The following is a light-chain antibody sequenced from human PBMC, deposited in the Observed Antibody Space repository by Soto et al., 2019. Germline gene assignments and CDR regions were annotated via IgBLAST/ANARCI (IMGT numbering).Light chain of an antibody. V-gene: IGKV3-11*01. CDR1: QSVSSY. Sequence: EIVLTQSPATLSLSPGERATLSCRASQSVSSYLAWYQQKPGQAPKLLIYDASNRATGIPARFSGSGSATNCTLNISSLEPEDFAVYYCQQRSNWPPYTFGQGTKLEIK. J-gene: IGKJ2*01. CDR2: DAS. CDR3: QQRSNWPPYT.